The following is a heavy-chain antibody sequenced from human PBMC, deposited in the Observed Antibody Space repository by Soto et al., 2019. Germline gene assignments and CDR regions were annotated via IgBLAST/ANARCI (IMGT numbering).Heavy chain of an antibody. CDR2: TRNKANSYTT. CDR3: AGARATASYHYALDF. D-gene: IGHD6-25*01. J-gene: IGHJ6*02. V-gene: IGHV3-72*01. CDR1: GFTFSDHY. Sequence: GGSLRLSCAASGFTFSDHYMDWVRQAPGKGLEWVGRTRNKANSYTTEYAASVKGRFTISGDDSKNSLYLQINSLKTEATALYCGAGARATASYHYALDFWGQGTMVTVSS.